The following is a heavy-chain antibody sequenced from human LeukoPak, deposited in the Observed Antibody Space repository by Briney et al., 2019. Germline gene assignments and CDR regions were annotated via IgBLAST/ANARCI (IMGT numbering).Heavy chain of an antibody. J-gene: IGHJ4*02. D-gene: IGHD5-18*01. CDR2: INHSGST. CDR3: ASAYVDTAMVPRGYFDY. Sequence: TSETLSLTCAVYGGSFSGYYWSWIRQPPGKGLEWIGEINHSGSTNYNPSLKSRVTISVDTSKSQFSLKLSSVTAADTAVYYCASAYVDTAMVPRGYFDYWGQGTLVTVSS. CDR1: GGSFSGYY. V-gene: IGHV4-34*01.